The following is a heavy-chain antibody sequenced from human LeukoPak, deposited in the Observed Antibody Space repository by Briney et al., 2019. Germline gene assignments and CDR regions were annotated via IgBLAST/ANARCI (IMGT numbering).Heavy chain of an antibody. Sequence: SETLSLTCTVSGGSISSGDYYWSWIRQPPGKGLEWIGYIYYSGSTYYSPSLKSRVTISVDTSKNQFSLKLSSVTAADTAVYYCARDYDFWSGFNWFDPWGQGTLVTVSS. CDR1: GGSISSGDYY. CDR2: IYYSGST. D-gene: IGHD3-3*01. J-gene: IGHJ5*02. V-gene: IGHV4-30-4*08. CDR3: ARDYDFWSGFNWFDP.